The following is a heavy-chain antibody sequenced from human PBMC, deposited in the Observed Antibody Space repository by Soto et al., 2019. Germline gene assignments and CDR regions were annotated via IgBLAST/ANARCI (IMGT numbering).Heavy chain of an antibody. CDR3: AKDRSLYSNDFYAGF. J-gene: IGHJ4*02. CDR2: ISASGDTT. D-gene: IGHD6-13*01. V-gene: IGHV3-23*01. CDR1: GFTFSSFS. Sequence: EVQLLEPGGDLVQPGGSLRLSCAISGFTFSSFSMTWVRQAPGKGLEWVSTISASGDTTYYADSVKGRFTISRDNSKNTLFLQMNSLRAEDTAIYYCAKDRSLYSNDFYAGFWGQGTLVTVSS.